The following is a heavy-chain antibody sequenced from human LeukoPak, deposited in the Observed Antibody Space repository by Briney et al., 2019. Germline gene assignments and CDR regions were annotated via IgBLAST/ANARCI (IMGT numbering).Heavy chain of an antibody. D-gene: IGHD5/OR15-5a*01. CDR1: GYTFSGYY. CDR2: INPKSGDT. J-gene: IGHJ4*02. Sequence: ASVRVSCKASGYTFSGYYMHWVRQAPGQGLEWMGWINPKSGDTKYVPKFQGRVTMTRDTSVSTVYMEVSRLTSDDAAVYYCASRPDRTLLPFFDYWGQGTLVTVS. V-gene: IGHV1-2*02. CDR3: ASRPDRTLLPFFDY.